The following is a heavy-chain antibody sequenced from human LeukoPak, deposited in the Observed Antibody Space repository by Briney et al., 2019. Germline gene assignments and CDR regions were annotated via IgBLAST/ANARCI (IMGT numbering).Heavy chain of an antibody. CDR2: INPNSGGT. CDR1: GYTFTGYY. D-gene: IGHD3-16*01. V-gene: IGHV1-2*02. CDR3: VREVFGSFDY. Sequence: ASVKVSCKASGYTFTGYYMHWVRQAPGQGLEWMGWINPNSGGTNYAQKFQGRVTMTRDTSTNTVYMHLSSLRSDDTALYYCVREVFGSFDYWGQGTLVTVSS. J-gene: IGHJ4*02.